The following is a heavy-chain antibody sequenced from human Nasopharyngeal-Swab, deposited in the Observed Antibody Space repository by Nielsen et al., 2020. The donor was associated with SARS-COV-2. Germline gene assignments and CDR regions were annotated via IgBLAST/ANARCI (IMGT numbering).Heavy chain of an antibody. J-gene: IGHJ6*02. CDR2: IYYSGST. CDR3: ARDLLWFGEFPYGMDV. CDR1: GGSISSSSYY. Sequence: SETLSLTCTVSGGSISSSSYYWGWIRQPPGKGLEWIGYIYYSGSTNYNPSLKSRVTISVDTSKNQFSLKLSSVTAADTAVYYCARDLLWFGEFPYGMDVWGQGTTVTVSS. D-gene: IGHD3-10*01. V-gene: IGHV4-61*01.